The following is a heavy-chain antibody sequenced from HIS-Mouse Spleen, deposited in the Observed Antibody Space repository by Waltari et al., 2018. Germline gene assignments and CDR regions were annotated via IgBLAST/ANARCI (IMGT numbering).Heavy chain of an antibody. CDR2: ISYDGSNK. Sequence: ESGGGVVKPGRSLRLSCAASGCTFSSYGMHWVRQAPGKGLEWVAVISYDGSNKYYADSVKGRFTISRDNSKNTLYLQMNSLRAEDTAVYYCAKDRGSQFDYWGQGTLVTVSS. D-gene: IGHD1-26*01. J-gene: IGHJ4*02. V-gene: IGHV3-30*18. CDR3: AKDRGSQFDY. CDR1: GCTFSSYG.